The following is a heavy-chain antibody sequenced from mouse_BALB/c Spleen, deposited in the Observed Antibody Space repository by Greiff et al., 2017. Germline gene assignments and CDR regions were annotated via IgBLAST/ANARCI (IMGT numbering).Heavy chain of an antibody. Sequence: DLVKPGASVKLSCKASGYTFTSYWINWIKQRPGQGLEWIGRIAPGSGSTYYNEMFKGKATLTVHTSSSTAYIQLSSLSSEDSAVYFCASEVAWFAYWGQGTLVTVSA. CDR3: ASEVAWFAY. CDR2: IAPGSGST. J-gene: IGHJ3*01. V-gene: IGHV1S41*01. CDR1: GYTFTSYW. D-gene: IGHD1-1*01.